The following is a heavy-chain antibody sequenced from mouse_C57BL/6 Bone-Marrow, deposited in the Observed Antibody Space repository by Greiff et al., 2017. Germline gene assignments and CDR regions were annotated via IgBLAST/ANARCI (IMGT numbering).Heavy chain of an antibody. CDR2: IWSGGST. D-gene: IGHD1-1*01. Sequence: VQRVESGPGLVQPSQSLSITCTVSGFSLTSYGVHWVRQSPGKGLEWLGVIWSGGSTDYNAAFISRLSISKDNSKSQVFFKMNSLQADDTAIYYCARPFITTVVAAMDYWGQGTSVTVSS. J-gene: IGHJ4*01. CDR1: GFSLTSYG. CDR3: ARPFITTVVAAMDY. V-gene: IGHV2-2*01.